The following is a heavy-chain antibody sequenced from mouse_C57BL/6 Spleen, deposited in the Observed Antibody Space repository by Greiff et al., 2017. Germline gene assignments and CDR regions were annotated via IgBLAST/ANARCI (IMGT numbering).Heavy chain of an antibody. D-gene: IGHD1-1*01. CDR3: ARNPYYYGSSYGYFDV. CDR1: GFSLTSYG. Sequence: VKLMESGPGLVQPSQSLSITCTVSGFSLTSYGVHWVRQSPGKGLEWLGVIWSGGSTDYNAAFISRLSISKDNSKSQVFFKMNSLQADDTAIYYCARNPYYYGSSYGYFDVWGTGTTVTVSS. CDR2: IWSGGST. V-gene: IGHV2-2*01. J-gene: IGHJ1*03.